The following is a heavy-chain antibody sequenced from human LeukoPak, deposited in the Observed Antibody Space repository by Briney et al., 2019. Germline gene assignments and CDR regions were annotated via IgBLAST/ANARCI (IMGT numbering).Heavy chain of an antibody. V-gene: IGHV1-2*02. CDR1: GYTFTGYY. CDR2: INPNSGGT. D-gene: IGHD2-21*02. CDR3: ASSGGAYCGGDCYSPYFDL. J-gene: IGHJ2*01. Sequence: GASVKVSCKASGYTFTGYYTHWVRQAPGQGLEWMGWINPNSGGTNYAQKFQGRVTMTRDTSISTAYMELSRLRSDDTAVYYCASSGGAYCGGDCYSPYFDLWGRGTLVTVSS.